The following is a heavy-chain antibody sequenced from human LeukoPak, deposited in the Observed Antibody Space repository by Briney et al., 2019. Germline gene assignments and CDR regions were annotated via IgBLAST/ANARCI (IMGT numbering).Heavy chain of an antibody. J-gene: IGHJ4*02. V-gene: IGHV3-23*01. CDR2: ISGSGGST. CDR3: ARGEDNADEYLREDY. CDR1: GFTFSSYA. Sequence: GGSLRLSCAASGFTFSSYAMSWVRQAPGKGLEWVSAISGSGGSTYYADSVKGRFTISRDNSKNSLYLQMNRVGAEDTAVYYCARGEDNADEYLREDYWGQGILVTVSS. D-gene: IGHD3-16*01.